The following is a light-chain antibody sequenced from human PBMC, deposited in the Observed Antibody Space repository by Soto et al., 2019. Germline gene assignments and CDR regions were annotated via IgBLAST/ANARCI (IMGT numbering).Light chain of an antibody. CDR3: QQYSSAST. V-gene: IGKV1-5*01. CDR2: DAS. J-gene: IGKJ2*01. Sequence: DIQMTQSPSSLSASVGARVTITCRASQSISQYLAWYQQKPGKAPKLLIYDASTLEGGIPSRFSGSGSATKFTLTISSLQPADFATYYCQQYSSASTFGQGTKLGSK. CDR1: QSISQY.